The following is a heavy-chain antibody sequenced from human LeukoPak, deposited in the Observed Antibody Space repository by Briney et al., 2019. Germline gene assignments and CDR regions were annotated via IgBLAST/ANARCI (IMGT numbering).Heavy chain of an antibody. CDR3: ARDLLGYGDYGGY. V-gene: IGHV4-39*07. Sequence: PSETLSLTCTVSGGSISSYYWGWIRQPPGKGLEWIGSIYYSGGTCYNPSLKSRVTISVDTSKNQFSLKLSSVTAADTAVYYCARDLLGYGDYGGYWGQGTLVTVSS. D-gene: IGHD4-17*01. CDR1: GGSISSYY. CDR2: IYYSGGT. J-gene: IGHJ4*02.